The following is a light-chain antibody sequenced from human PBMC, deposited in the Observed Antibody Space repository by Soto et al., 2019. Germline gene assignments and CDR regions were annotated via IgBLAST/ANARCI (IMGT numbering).Light chain of an antibody. V-gene: IGKV3-20*01. Sequence: EIGWTQSPCTLSVSPGERATLSCRASQSVSSSYLDWYQQKLGQAPSLPNYAPSRRATGIPDRVSGSGSGTDFTLTITRLEPEDFAVYYCQQYGSSPRFGQGTRLEIK. CDR3: QQYGSSPR. CDR2: APS. CDR1: QSVSSSY. J-gene: IGKJ5*01.